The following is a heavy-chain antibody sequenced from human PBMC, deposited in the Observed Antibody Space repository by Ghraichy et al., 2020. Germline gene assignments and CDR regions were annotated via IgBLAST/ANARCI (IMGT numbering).Heavy chain of an antibody. CDR3: ARVDIDYYGSGSYPAHFDY. CDR1: GGSISSYY. V-gene: IGHV4-59*01. J-gene: IGHJ4*02. CDR2: IYYSGST. Sequence: SETLSLTCTVSGGSISSYYWSWIRQPPGKGLEWIGYIYYSGSTNYNPSLKSRVTISVDTSKNQFSLKLSSVTAADTAVYYCARVDIDYYGSGSYPAHFDYWGQGTLVTVSS. D-gene: IGHD3-10*01.